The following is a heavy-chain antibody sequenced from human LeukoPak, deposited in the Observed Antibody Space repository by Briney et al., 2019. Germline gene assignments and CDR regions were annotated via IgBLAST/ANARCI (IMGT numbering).Heavy chain of an antibody. Sequence: GGSLRLSCAASGFTFSSSAMSWVRQAPGKGLEWVANIKQDGSEKYYVDSVKGRFTISRDNAKNSLYLQMNSLRAEDTAVYYCARQYFDYWGQGTLVTVSS. CDR1: GFTFSSSA. V-gene: IGHV3-7*03. CDR2: IKQDGSEK. CDR3: ARQYFDY. J-gene: IGHJ4*02.